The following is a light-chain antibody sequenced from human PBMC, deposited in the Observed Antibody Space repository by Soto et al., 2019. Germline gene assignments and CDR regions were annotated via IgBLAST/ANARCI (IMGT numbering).Light chain of an antibody. CDR3: QLYDSSLYT. V-gene: IGKV3-20*01. J-gene: IGKJ2*01. CDR1: QTVSSTY. Sequence: EIVMTQSPGTLSLSPGERATLSCRASQTVSSTYLAWYQQKPGQAPRLLIHGASSRATGIPDRISGSGSETDFTLTISRLEPEDFAVYYCQLYDSSLYTFGQGTKLEIK. CDR2: GAS.